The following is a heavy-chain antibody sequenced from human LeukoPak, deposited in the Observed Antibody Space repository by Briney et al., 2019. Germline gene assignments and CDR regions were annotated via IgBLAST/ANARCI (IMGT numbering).Heavy chain of an antibody. V-gene: IGHV3-11*01. J-gene: IGHJ4*02. Sequence: GGSLRLSCAASGFTFSDYYMSWIRQAPGKGLEWVAYVSSSGSTIYYADSVKGRFTISRDNAKNSLYLQMNSLRAEDTAVYYCARDRMGFGSGYDPMYWGQGTLVTVSS. CDR3: ARDRMGFGSGYDPMY. CDR1: GFTFSDYY. D-gene: IGHD5-12*01. CDR2: VSSSGSTI.